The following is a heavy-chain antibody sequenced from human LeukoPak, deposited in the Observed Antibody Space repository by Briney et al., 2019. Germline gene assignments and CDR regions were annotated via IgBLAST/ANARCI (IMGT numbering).Heavy chain of an antibody. J-gene: IGHJ4*02. V-gene: IGHV4-59*08. D-gene: IGHD5-18*01. Sequence: SETLSLTCTVSGGSLSTYYWSWIRQPPGKGLEWIGYIYYSGSTNYNPSLRSRVAISVDTSKHQVSLELSSVTAADTAVYYCASGETALVYFDYWGQGTLVTVSS. CDR3: ASGETALVYFDY. CDR2: IYYSGST. CDR1: GGSLSTYY.